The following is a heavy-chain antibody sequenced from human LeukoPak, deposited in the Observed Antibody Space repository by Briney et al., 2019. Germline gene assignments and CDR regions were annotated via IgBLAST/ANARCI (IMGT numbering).Heavy chain of an antibody. V-gene: IGHV4-59*12. CDR2: IYYSGIT. CDR1: GGSINRYY. J-gene: IGHJ4*02. D-gene: IGHD3-10*01. Sequence: PSETLSLTCTVSGGSINRYYWSWIRQSPGKGLEWIGYIYYSGITNYNPSLKSRVTISVDTSKNQFSLKLSSVTAADTAVYYCARDGGYYGSGSSLDYWGQGTLVTVSS. CDR3: ARDGGYYGSGSSLDY.